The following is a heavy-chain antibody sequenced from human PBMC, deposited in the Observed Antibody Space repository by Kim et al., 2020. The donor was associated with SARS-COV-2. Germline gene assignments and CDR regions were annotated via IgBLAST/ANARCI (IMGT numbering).Heavy chain of an antibody. CDR3: AKRRGASGSSWFFDL. Sequence: GGSLRLSCAASGFTFSSYAMGWVRQAPGKGLEWVSSISGSAGNTYYVDSVKGRFTISRDNSKNTLYLQMNSLRAEDTAVYYCAKRRGASGSSWFFDLWGRGTLITVSS. J-gene: IGHJ2*01. CDR1: GFTFSSYA. V-gene: IGHV3-23*01. D-gene: IGHD1-26*01. CDR2: ISGSAGNT.